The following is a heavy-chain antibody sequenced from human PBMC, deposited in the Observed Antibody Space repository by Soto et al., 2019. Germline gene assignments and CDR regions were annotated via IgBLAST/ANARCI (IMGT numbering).Heavy chain of an antibody. V-gene: IGHV5-10-1*01. CDR2: IDPSDSYT. Sequence: PGESLKISCKGSGYSFTSYWISWVRQMPGKGLEWMGRIDPSDSYTNYSPSFQGHVTISADKSISTAYLQWSSLKASDTAMYYCARHPGSGSYPYYFDYWGQGTLVTVSS. CDR1: GYSFTSYW. CDR3: ARHPGSGSYPYYFDY. J-gene: IGHJ4*02. D-gene: IGHD3-10*01.